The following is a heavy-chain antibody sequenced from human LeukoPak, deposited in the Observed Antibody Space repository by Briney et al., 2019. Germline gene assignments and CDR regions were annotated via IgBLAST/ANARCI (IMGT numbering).Heavy chain of an antibody. CDR1: GGSISSYY. CDR3: ARGRLSYFDY. D-gene: IGHD3-16*01. J-gene: IGHJ4*02. V-gene: IGHV4-59*01. Sequence: SEPLSLTCTVSGGSISSYYWSWIRQPPGKGLEWIGYIYYSGSTNYNPSLRSRVTISVATSKNQFSLKLSSVTAADTAVYYCARGRLSYFDYWGQGSLVTVSS. CDR2: IYYSGST.